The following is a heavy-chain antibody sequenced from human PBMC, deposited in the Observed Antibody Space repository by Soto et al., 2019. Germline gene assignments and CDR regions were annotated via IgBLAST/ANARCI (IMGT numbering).Heavy chain of an antibody. V-gene: IGHV1-2*04. CDR3: TAGERLDY. J-gene: IGHJ4*02. Sequence: QVQLVQSGAEVKKPGASVKVSGKASGYNFTGYYMHWVRQAPGQVREWMGWNNPNSGGTNYAQKFQGWVTMTRDTSISTAYIELSMLRSDDTTVYYCTAGERLDYWGQGTLVTVSS. D-gene: IGHD3-10*01. CDR1: GYNFTGYY. CDR2: NNPNSGGT.